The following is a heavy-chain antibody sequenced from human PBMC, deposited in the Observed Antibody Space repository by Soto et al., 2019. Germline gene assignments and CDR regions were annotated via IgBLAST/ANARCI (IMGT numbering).Heavy chain of an antibody. V-gene: IGHV4-38-2*02. CDR1: GDSITSIYH. D-gene: IGHD3-10*01. Sequence: PSETLSLTYAVSGDSITSIYHWAWIRQPPWRGLELFASIYHSGTTYYNPSLKSRVTISVDTYKNQFSLNLRSVTAADSAVYYCARDPTYDYGSGSHRQPYYGMDVGGQGTTVTVSS. CDR3: ARDPTYDYGSGSHRQPYYGMDV. J-gene: IGHJ6*02. CDR2: IYHSGTT.